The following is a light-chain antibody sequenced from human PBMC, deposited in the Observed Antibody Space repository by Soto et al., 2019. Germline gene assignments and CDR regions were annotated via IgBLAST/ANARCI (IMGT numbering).Light chain of an antibody. CDR1: QGIVTY. CDR3: QQYDSYSRT. J-gene: IGKJ1*01. V-gene: IGKV1-9*01. Sequence: IHLTEPPSSQSASVGDRVTVPCRASQGIVTYLVWYQQKSGKAPTVLIYASSTLQTGVPSRFSGSGSGTEFSLTISSLQPDDFATYYCQQYDSYSRTFGLGTKVDI. CDR2: ASS.